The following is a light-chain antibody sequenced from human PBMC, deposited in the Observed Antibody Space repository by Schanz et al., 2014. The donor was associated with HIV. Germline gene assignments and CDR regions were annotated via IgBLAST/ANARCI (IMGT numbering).Light chain of an antibody. CDR2: GAS. CDR3: QQPASYPLT. J-gene: IGKJ4*01. V-gene: IGKV3-20*01. Sequence: ENALTQSPGILSLSPGERATLSCRASLSISSRSLAWYQQKPGQAPRLLIYGASTRATGIPARFSGSGSGTDFTLTISSLQPEDFATYYCQQPASYPLTFGGGTKVEIK. CDR1: LSISSRS.